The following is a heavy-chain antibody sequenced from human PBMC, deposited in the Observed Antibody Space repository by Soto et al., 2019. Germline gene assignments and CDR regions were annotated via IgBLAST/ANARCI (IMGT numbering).Heavy chain of an antibody. CDR3: ARDLTDSSGFDY. CDR2: IYYSGST. D-gene: IGHD3-22*01. J-gene: IGHJ4*02. V-gene: IGHV4-31*03. CDR1: GGSISSGGYY. Sequence: QVQLQESGPGLVKPSQTLSLTCTVSGGSISSGGYYWSWIRQHPGKGLEWIGYIYYSGSTYYNPSLQSRXXLXVXXSKNQFSLKLSSVTAADTAVYYCARDLTDSSGFDYWGQGTLVTVSS.